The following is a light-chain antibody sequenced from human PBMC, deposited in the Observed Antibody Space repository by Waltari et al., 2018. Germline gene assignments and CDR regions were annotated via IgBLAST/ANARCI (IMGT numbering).Light chain of an antibody. J-gene: IGLJ2*01. CDR2: YDD. CDR1: NIGTKN. CDR3: QVWDSRSEVV. V-gene: IGLV3-21*04. Sequence: SYVLTQPPSVSVAPGKTADIPCGGDNIGTKNVHWDQQKPGQAPALVIYYDDDRPSGTPERFSGSNSGNTATLTISRVDAGDEADYYCQVWDSRSEVVFGGGTRLTVL.